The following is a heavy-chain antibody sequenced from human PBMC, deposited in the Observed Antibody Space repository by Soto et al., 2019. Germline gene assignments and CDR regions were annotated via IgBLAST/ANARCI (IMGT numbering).Heavy chain of an antibody. CDR2: ISYDGSNK. J-gene: IGHJ4*02. Sequence: PGGSLRLSCAASGFTFSSYAMHWVRQAPGKGLEWVAVISYDGSNKYYADAVKGRFTISRDNSKNTLYLQMNSLRAEDTAVYYCARDRAPYGSGSYYPPDFDYCGQGPLVTAPS. CDR3: ARDRAPYGSGSYYPPDFDY. V-gene: IGHV3-30-3*01. D-gene: IGHD3-10*01. CDR1: GFTFSSYA.